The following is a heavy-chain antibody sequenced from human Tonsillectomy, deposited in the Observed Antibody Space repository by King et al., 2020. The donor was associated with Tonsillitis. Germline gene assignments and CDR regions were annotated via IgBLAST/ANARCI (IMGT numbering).Heavy chain of an antibody. V-gene: IGHV3-23*04. CDR2: ISGSGGST. CDR3: AKVLDYYDSSGYYSQDDY. CDR1: GLTFSSYA. D-gene: IGHD3-22*01. Sequence: VQLVESGGGLVQPGGSLRLSCAASGLTFSSYAMSWVRQAPGKGLEWVSAISGSGGSTYYADSVKGRFTNSRDNSKNTLYLQMNSLRAEDTAVYYCAKVLDYYDSSGYYSQDDYWGQGTLVTVSS. J-gene: IGHJ4*02.